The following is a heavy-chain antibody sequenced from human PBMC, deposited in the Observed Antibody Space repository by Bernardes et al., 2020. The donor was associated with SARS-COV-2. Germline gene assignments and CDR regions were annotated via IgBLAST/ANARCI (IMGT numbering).Heavy chain of an antibody. CDR3: ARSMVRGAPSGYYYGMDV. D-gene: IGHD3-10*01. CDR2: IYPGDSDT. CDR1: GYSFTSYW. V-gene: IGHV5-51*01. J-gene: IGHJ6*02. Sequence: GATLKISCKGSGYSFTSYWIGWVRQMPGKGLEWMGIIYPGDSDTRYSPSFQGQVTISADKSISTAYLQWSSLKASDTAMYYCARSMVRGAPSGYYYGMDVWGQGTTVTVSS.